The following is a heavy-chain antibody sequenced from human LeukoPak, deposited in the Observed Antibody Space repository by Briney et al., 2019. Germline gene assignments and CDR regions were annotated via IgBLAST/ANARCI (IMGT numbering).Heavy chain of an antibody. CDR3: ARHRSGGSQDDAFDI. CDR1: GFTFSSYS. Sequence: GGSLRLSCAASGFTFSSYSMNWVRQAPGKGLEWVADIKQDGSEKYYVDSVKGRFTISRQNAKNSLFLQMNSLRAEDTAVYYCARHRSGGSQDDAFDIWGQGTMVTVSS. CDR2: IKQDGSEK. V-gene: IGHV3-7*01. D-gene: IGHD2-15*01. J-gene: IGHJ3*02.